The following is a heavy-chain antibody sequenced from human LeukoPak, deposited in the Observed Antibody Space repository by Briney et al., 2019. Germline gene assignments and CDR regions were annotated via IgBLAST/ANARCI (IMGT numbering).Heavy chain of an antibody. CDR2: IHYTGST. V-gene: IGHV4-39*01. J-gene: IGHJ4*02. D-gene: IGHD2-2*01. Sequence: PSETLSLTCTVSGGSISGSSYYWGWIRQPRGKGLEWIGSIHYTGSTYYKPSLKSRVTISVDTSKNQFSLKLTSVTAADTAVYYRARPPGFSTSFWDWGQGTLVTVSS. CDR1: GGSISGSSYY. CDR3: ARPPGFSTSFWD.